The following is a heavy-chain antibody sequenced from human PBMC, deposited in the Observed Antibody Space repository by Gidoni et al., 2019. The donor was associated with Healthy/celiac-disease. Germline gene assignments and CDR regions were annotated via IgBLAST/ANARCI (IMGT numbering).Heavy chain of an antibody. CDR2: IIPIFGTA. V-gene: IGHV1-69*01. CDR1: GGAFSSYA. D-gene: IGHD6-19*01. CDR3: ARDRMRDIAVAGTGWFDP. J-gene: IGHJ5*02. Sequence: QVQLVQSGAEVKKPGSSVKVSCKASGGAFSSYAISWVRQAPGQGLEWMGGIIPIFGTANDAQKFQGRVTITADESTSTAYMELSSLRSEDTAVYYCARDRMRDIAVAGTGWFDPWGQGTLVTVSS.